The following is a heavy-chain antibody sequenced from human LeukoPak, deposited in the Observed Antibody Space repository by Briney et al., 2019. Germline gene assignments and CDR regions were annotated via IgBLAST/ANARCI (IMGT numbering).Heavy chain of an antibody. V-gene: IGHV4-39*07. J-gene: IGHJ4*02. Sequence: SETLSLTCTVSGGSISSYHWGWIRQPPGKGLEWIGRIYYSGSTYYNPSLKSRVTMSVDTSKNQFSLKLSSVTAADTAVYYCARDYGDYGLVEYFDYWGQGTLVTVSS. CDR2: IYYSGST. CDR3: ARDYGDYGLVEYFDY. CDR1: GGSISSYH. D-gene: IGHD4-17*01.